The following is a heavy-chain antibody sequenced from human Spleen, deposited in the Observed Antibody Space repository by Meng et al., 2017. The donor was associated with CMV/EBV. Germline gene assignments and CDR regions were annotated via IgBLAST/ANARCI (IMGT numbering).Heavy chain of an antibody. J-gene: IGHJ4*02. CDR3: AKAFSASWYREYYDD. D-gene: IGHD6-13*01. V-gene: IGHV3-23*03. Sequence: GESLKISCAASGFTFSSYAMSWVRQAPGKGLEWVSVIYSGGSSTYYADSVKGRFTISRDNSKNTLYLQMNSLRAEDTAVYYCAKAFSASWYREYYDDWGQGTLVTVSS. CDR2: IYSGGSST. CDR1: GFTFSSYA.